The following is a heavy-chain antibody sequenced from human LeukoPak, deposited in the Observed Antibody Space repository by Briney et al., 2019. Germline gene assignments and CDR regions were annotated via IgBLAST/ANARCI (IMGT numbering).Heavy chain of an antibody. D-gene: IGHD2/OR15-2a*01. CDR2: IKQDGSEK. CDR3: AREGGLENKYYYYYYMDV. V-gene: IGHV3-7*01. J-gene: IGHJ6*03. CDR1: GFTFSSYW. Sequence: PGGSLRLSCAASGFTFSSYWMSWVRRAPGKGLEWVANIKQDGSEKYYVDSVKGRFTISRDNAKNSLYLQMSSLRAEDTAVYYCAREGGLENKYYYYYYMDVWGKGTTVTVSS.